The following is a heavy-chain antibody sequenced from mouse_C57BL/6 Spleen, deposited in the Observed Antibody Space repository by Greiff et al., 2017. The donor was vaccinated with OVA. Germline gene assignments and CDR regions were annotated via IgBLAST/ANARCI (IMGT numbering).Heavy chain of an antibody. J-gene: IGHJ2*01. CDR1: GYTFTSYW. CDR3: ARRDYGSSCDY. V-gene: IGHV1-59*01. Sequence: QVQLQQPGAELVRPGTSVKLSCKASGYTFTSYWMHWVKQRPGQGLEWIGVIDPSDSYTNYNQKFKGKATLTVDTSSSTAYMQLSSLTSEDSAVYYCARRDYGSSCDYWGQGTTLTVSS. D-gene: IGHD1-1*01. CDR2: IDPSDSYT.